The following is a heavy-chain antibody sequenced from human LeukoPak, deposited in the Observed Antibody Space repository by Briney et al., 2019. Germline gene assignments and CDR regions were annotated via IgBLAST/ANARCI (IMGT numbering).Heavy chain of an antibody. CDR3: ARGRKEDYGSSPEDPY. CDR1: GGSFSGYY. Sequence: SETLSLTCAVYGGSFSGYYWSWIRQPPGKGLEWIGEINHSGSTNYNPSLKSRVTISVDTSKNQFSLKLTSVTAADTAVYYCARGRKEDYGSSPEDPYWGQGTLVTVSS. D-gene: IGHD3-10*01. J-gene: IGHJ4*02. CDR2: INHSGST. V-gene: IGHV4-34*01.